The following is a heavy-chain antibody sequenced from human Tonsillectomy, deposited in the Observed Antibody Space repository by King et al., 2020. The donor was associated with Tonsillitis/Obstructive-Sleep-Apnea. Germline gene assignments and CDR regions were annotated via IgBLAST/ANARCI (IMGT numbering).Heavy chain of an antibody. Sequence: VQLVESGGGLVKPGGSLRLSCAASGFTFSSYSMNWVRQAPGKGLEWVSSISTSSSYIYHADSVKGRFTISRANAKNSLYLQMNSLRADDTAVYYCARASDDAFDIWGLGTMVTVSS. CDR1: GFTFSSYS. V-gene: IGHV3-21*01. CDR2: ISTSSSYI. J-gene: IGHJ3*02. CDR3: ARASDDAFDI.